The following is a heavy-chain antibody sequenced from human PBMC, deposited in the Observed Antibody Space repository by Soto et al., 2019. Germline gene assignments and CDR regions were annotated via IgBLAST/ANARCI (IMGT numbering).Heavy chain of an antibody. CDR1: GFTFSSYA. CDR3: AREGRITMVRGVLYFDY. CDR2: ISYDGSNK. V-gene: IGHV3-30-3*01. D-gene: IGHD3-10*01. Sequence: QVQLVESGGGVVQPGRSLRLSCAASGFTFSSYAMHWVRQAPGKGLEWVAVISYDGSNKYYADSVKGRFTISRDNSKNTLYLQMNSLRAEDTAVYYCAREGRITMVRGVLYFDYWGQGTLVTVSS. J-gene: IGHJ4*02.